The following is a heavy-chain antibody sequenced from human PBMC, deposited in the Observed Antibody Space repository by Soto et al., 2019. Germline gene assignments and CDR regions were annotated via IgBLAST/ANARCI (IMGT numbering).Heavy chain of an antibody. CDR1: GYSFTTHW. V-gene: IGHV5-51*01. CDR2: IYPGDSDT. D-gene: IGHD2-15*01. J-gene: IGHJ6*02. CDR3: ARRRYCSGGSCQRNYYYYGMDV. Sequence: GESLKISCQGSGYSFTTHWITWVRQMPGKGLEWMGIIYPGDSDTRYSPSFQGQVTISADKSISTAYLQWSSLKASDTAMYYCARRRYCSGGSCQRNYYYYGMDVWGQGTTVTVSS.